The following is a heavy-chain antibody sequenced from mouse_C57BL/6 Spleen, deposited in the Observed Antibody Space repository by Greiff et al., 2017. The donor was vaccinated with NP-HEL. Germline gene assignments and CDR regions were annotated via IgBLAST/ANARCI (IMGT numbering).Heavy chain of an antibody. CDR3: ARWEDYDWFAY. V-gene: IGHV1-22*01. CDR1: GYTFTDYN. CDR2: INPNNVGT. Sequence: EVQLQQSGPELVKPGASVKMSCKASGYTFTDYNMHWVKQSHGKSLEWIGYINPNNVGTSYNQKFKGKATLTVNKSSSTAYMELRSLTSEDSAVYYCARWEDYDWFAYWGQGTLVTVAA. D-gene: IGHD2-4*01. J-gene: IGHJ3*01.